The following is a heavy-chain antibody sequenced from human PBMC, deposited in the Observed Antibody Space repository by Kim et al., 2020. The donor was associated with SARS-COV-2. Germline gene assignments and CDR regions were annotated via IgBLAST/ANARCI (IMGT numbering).Heavy chain of an antibody. J-gene: IGHJ4*02. CDR1: GLTYDDYA. D-gene: IGHD3-10*02. Sequence: GGSLRLSCAASGLTYDDYAMHWVRQAPGKGLEWVSSISWNSATIGYADSVKGRFTISRDNAKNSLSVHLQMNSLSTADTAIYYCTKDIAVRGVAFDYWCRGTLVTV. CDR3: TKDIAVRGVAFDY. V-gene: IGHV3-9*01. CDR2: ISWNSATI.